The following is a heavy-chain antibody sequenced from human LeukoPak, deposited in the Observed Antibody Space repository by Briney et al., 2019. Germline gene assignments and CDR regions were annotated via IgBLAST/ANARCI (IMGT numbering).Heavy chain of an antibody. CDR2: ISAYNGNT. V-gene: IGHV1-18*04. D-gene: IGHD3-10*01. CDR3: ARDGEYGDYVDY. CDR1: GYTFTSYG. Sequence: ASVKVSCKASGYTFTSYGISWVQQAPGQGLEWMGWISAYNGNTNYAQKLQGRVTMTTDASTSTAYMELRSLRSDDTAVYYCARDGEYGDYVDYWGQGTLVTVSS. J-gene: IGHJ4*02.